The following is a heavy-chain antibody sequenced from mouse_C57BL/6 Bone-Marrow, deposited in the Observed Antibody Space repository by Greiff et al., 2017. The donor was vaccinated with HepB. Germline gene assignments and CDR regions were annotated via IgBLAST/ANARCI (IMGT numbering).Heavy chain of an antibody. CDR1: GFTFSSYT. J-gene: IGHJ2*01. CDR3: ARPSFDY. Sequence: KVEESGGGLVKPGGSLKLSCAASGFTFSSYTMSWVRQTPEKRLEWVATISGGGGNTYYPDSVKGRFTISRDNAKNTLYLQMSSLRSEDTALYYCARPSFDYWGQGTTLTVSS. D-gene: IGHD6-1*01. V-gene: IGHV5-9*01. CDR2: ISGGGGNT.